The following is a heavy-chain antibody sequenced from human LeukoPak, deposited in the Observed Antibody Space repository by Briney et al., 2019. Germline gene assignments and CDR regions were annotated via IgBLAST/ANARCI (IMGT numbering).Heavy chain of an antibody. CDR2: ISSSSSYI. CDR3: ARVTVTMIVVVITTASGYGMDV. D-gene: IGHD3-22*01. V-gene: IGHV3-21*01. Sequence: GGSLRLSCAAPGFTFSSYSMTWVRQAPGKGLEWVSSISSSSSYIYYADSVKRRFTISRDNAKNSLYLQMNSLRAQDTAVYYCARVTVTMIVVVITTASGYGMDVWGQVTTVTVSS. J-gene: IGHJ6*02. CDR1: GFTFSSYS.